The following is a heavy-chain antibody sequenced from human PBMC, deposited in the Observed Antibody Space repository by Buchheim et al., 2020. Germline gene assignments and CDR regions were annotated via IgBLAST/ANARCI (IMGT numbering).Heavy chain of an antibody. CDR3: ATRDY. CDR1: GGSFSVYH. V-gene: IGHV4-34*01. CDR2: INHSGRT. J-gene: IGHJ4*02. Sequence: QVQLQQWGAGLLKPSETLSLTCAVYGGSFSVYHWSWIRQPPGKGLEWIGEINHSGRTNYNPSLKSRVTISVETSKNQLSLRLTSVTAADTSVYYCATRDYWGQGTL.